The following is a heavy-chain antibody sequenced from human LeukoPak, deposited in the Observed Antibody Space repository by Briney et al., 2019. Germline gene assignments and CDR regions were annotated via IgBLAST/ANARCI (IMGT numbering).Heavy chain of an antibody. CDR1: GFTFSSYA. D-gene: IGHD5-18*01. V-gene: IGHV3-30*04. J-gene: IGHJ4*02. CDR2: ISYDGSNK. Sequence: GRSLRLPCAASGFTFSSYAMHWVRQAPGKGLEWVAVISYDGSNKYYADSVKGRFTISRDNSKNTLYLQMNSLRAEDTAVYYCARAIGYSYGYSDYWGQGTLVTVSS. CDR3: ARAIGYSYGYSDY.